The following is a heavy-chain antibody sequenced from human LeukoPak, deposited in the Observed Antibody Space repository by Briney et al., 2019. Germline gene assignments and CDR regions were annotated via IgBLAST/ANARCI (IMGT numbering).Heavy chain of an antibody. Sequence: GGSLRLSCAASGFTFSSYHMNWVRQAPGKGLEWVSYISIISSTIYYADSVKGRFTTSRDDAKNSVYPQMNSLRAEDTAVYYCARTYERGLDYWGQGALVTVSS. CDR1: GFTFSSYH. D-gene: IGHD5-12*01. J-gene: IGHJ4*02. CDR2: ISIISSTI. CDR3: ARTYERGLDY. V-gene: IGHV3-48*01.